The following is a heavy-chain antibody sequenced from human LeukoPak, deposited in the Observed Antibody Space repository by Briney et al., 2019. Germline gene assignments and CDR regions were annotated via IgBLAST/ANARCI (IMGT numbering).Heavy chain of an antibody. J-gene: IGHJ6*03. CDR3: AREGCSSTSCYYYYYYMDV. CDR2: IYTSGSS. Sequence: SSETLSLTCTVSGGSISSGSYYWSWIRQPAGKGLEWIGRIYTSGSSNYNPSLKSRVTISVDTSKNQFSLKLSSVTAADTAVYYCAREGCSSTSCYYYYYYMDVWGKGTTVTVSS. CDR1: GGSISSGSYY. D-gene: IGHD2-2*01. V-gene: IGHV4-61*02.